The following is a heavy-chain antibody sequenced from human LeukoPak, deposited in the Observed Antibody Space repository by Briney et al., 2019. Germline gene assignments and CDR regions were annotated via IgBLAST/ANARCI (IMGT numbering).Heavy chain of an antibody. CDR2: INPNSGGT. J-gene: IGHJ4*02. V-gene: IGHV1-2*02. CDR1: GYTFTGYY. D-gene: IGHD2-15*01. CDR3: AIPGKLGYCSGGSCYSFDY. Sequence: ASVKVSCKASGYTFTGYYMHWVRQAPGQGLEWMGWINPNSGGTNYAQKFQGRVTMTRDTSISTAYMELSRLRSDGTAVYYCAIPGKLGYCSGGSCYSFDYWGQGTLVTVSS.